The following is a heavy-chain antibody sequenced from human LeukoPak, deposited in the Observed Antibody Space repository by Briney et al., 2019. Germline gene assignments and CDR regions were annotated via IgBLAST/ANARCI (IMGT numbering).Heavy chain of an antibody. J-gene: IGHJ4*02. CDR3: AKDDAWLQYGN. Sequence: PGGYLRLYCAASGFTFSSYGMSWLRQAPGKGLEWVSGISPNGVITYYADSVMGRFTISRDNSKGTVYLQMNSLRPEDTAVSYCAKDDAWLQYGNWGRGTLVTVSS. D-gene: IGHD5-24*01. CDR2: ISPNGVIT. V-gene: IGHV3-23*01. CDR1: GFTFSSYG.